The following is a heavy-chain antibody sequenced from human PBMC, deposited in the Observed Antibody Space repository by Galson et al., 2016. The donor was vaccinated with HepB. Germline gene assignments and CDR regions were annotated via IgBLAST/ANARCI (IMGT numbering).Heavy chain of an antibody. CDR1: GFTFEDFV. D-gene: IGHD4/OR15-4a*01. J-gene: IGHJ4*02. Sequence: SLRLSCAASGFTFEDFVLHWVRLVPGKGLEWLALISWDGSATFYGDSVKGRFPISRDNRKNSLFLQMNSLRSEDTAFYYCAKATGADYFFEHWGQGTLVTVSS. CDR2: ISWDGSAT. CDR3: AKATGADYFFEH. V-gene: IGHV3-43D*03.